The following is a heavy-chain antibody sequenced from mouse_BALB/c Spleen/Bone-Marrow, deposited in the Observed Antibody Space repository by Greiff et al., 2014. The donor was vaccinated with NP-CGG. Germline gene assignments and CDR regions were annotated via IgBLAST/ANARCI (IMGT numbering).Heavy chain of an antibody. Sequence: VQLQQPGPGLVKPSQSLSLTCSVTGYSITSGYYWNWIRQFPGNKLEWLGYISYDGSNHYNPSLTNRVSITRDTSKNQFFLKLNSVTTEDTTTYYRASMEVHAMDYWGQGTSVTVSS. J-gene: IGHJ4*01. CDR3: ASMEVHAMDY. CDR2: ISYDGSN. V-gene: IGHV3-6*02. CDR1: GYSITSGYY. D-gene: IGHD1-1*02.